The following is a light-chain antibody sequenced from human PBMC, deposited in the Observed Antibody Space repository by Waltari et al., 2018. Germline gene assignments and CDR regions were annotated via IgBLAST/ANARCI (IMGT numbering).Light chain of an antibody. CDR3: QHYVSLPAT. J-gene: IGKJ1*01. Sequence: IVLTQSPGTLSLSPGERATLSCRASQSVSRSLAWYQQKPGKAPRLLFYGASNSATGIPARFSGSGSGTDFSLTISRLEPEDFAVYYCQHYVSLPATFGQGTKVEIK. V-gene: IGKV3-20*01. CDR1: QSVSRS. CDR2: GAS.